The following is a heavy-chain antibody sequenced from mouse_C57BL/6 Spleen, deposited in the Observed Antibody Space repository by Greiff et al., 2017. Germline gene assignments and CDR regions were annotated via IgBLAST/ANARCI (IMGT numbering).Heavy chain of an antibody. Sequence: EVMLVESGGGLVKPGGSLKLSCAASGFTFSDYGMHWVRQAPEKGLEWVAYISSGSSTIYYADTVKGRFTISRDNAKNTLFLQMTSLRSEDTAMYYCARLGVAYYAMDYWGQGTSVTVSS. D-gene: IGHD1-1*01. CDR3: ARLGVAYYAMDY. CDR1: GFTFSDYG. V-gene: IGHV5-17*01. J-gene: IGHJ4*01. CDR2: ISSGSSTI.